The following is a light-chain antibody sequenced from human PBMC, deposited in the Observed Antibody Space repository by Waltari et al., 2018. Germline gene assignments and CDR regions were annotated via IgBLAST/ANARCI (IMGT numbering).Light chain of an antibody. J-gene: IGLJ3*02. V-gene: IGLV4-69*01. CDR3: QTGGHGAWV. CDR2: VNSDGSH. Sequence: QLVLTQSPSASASLGASVKLTCTLDSGHSNNIVAWLQRRPEKGPRYLMKVNSDGSHTKGDDIPDRFSVSSSGPERYLTISSLQSEDEADYYCQTGGHGAWVFGGGTKLTVV. CDR1: SGHSNNI.